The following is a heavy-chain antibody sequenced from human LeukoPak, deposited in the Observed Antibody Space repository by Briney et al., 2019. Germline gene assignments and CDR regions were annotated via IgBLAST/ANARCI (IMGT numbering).Heavy chain of an antibody. D-gene: IGHD2-21*02. V-gene: IGHV4-4*09. Sequence: SETLSLTCTVSGGSISSYYWSWLRQPPGKGLEWIGYIYTSGSTNYNPSLKSRVTISVDTSKNQFSLKLSSVTAADTAVYYCASSYDCGGDCYSGPFWYWGQGTLVTVSS. CDR2: IYTSGST. J-gene: IGHJ4*02. CDR1: GGSISSYY. CDR3: ASSYDCGGDCYSGPFWY.